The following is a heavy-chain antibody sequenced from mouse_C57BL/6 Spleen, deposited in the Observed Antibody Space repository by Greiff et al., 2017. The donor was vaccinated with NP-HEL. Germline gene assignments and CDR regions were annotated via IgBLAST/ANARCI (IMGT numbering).Heavy chain of an antibody. CDR3: ASCYAMDY. V-gene: IGHV1-81*01. Sequence: VQLQQSGAELARPGASVKLSCKASGYTFTSYGISWVKQRTGQGLEWIGEIYIRSGNTYYNEKVKGKATRTADNSSSTAYMEIRSLTYEDSAVYCCASCYAMDYWGQGTSVTVAS. CDR1: GYTFTSYG. J-gene: IGHJ4*01. CDR2: IYIRSGNT.